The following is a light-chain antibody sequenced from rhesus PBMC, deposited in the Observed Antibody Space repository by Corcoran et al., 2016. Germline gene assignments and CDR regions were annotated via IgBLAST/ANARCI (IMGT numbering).Light chain of an antibody. CDR3: QQYNNWNT. J-gene: IGKJ3*01. V-gene: IGKV3S9*01. CDR1: QSVSSY. CDR2: GAS. Sequence: EIVMTQSPATLSLSPGERATLSCRASQSVSSYVAWYQPKPEQAPRLLIYGASSRATGIPDSCSGSGSGTDFTLIISSLEPEDLGVYYCQQYNNWNTFGPGTKLDIK.